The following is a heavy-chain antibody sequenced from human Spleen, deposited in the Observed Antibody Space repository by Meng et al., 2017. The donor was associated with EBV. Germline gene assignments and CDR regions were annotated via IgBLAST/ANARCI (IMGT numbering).Heavy chain of an antibody. J-gene: IGHJ4*02. D-gene: IGHD4-17*01. Sequence: NPLKESVPNLVLPTQTRTLTFTFSGFSLNSRGVAVGWVRPPPGKALEWLAMIFWDDDERYTTSLNSRLTITKDTSRNRVVLTMTNMAPVDTATYFCTHSVSTVTHFDFWGQGILVTVSS. CDR3: THSVSTVTHFDF. V-gene: IGHV2-5*02. CDR2: IFWDDDE. CDR1: GFSLNSRGVA.